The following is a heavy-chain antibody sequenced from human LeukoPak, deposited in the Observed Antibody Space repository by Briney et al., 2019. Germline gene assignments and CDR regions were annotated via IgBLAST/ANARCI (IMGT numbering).Heavy chain of an antibody. CDR2: INPSGGST. D-gene: IGHD1-1*01. CDR3: ARGTTDAY. V-gene: IGHV1-46*01. Sequence: ASVKASCKASGYTFTSHYIDWVRQAPGQGLEWMGVINPSGGSTRYAQKFQGRVTMTGDPSTRTVYMELSSLTSDDTAVYYCARGTTDAYWGQGTPVTVSS. J-gene: IGHJ4*02. CDR1: GYTFTSHY.